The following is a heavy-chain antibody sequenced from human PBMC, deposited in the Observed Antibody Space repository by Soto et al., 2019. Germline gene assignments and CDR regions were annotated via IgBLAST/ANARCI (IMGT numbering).Heavy chain of an antibody. Sequence: GGSLRLSCAASGFTFSSYAMHWVRQAPGKGLEWVAVISYDGSNKYYADSVKGRFTISRDNSKNTLYLQMNSLRAEDTAVYYCARGGGIAAAGYTNYYGMDVWGQGTTVTVSS. V-gene: IGHV3-30-3*01. J-gene: IGHJ6*02. CDR3: ARGGGIAAAGYTNYYGMDV. D-gene: IGHD6-13*01. CDR2: ISYDGSNK. CDR1: GFTFSSYA.